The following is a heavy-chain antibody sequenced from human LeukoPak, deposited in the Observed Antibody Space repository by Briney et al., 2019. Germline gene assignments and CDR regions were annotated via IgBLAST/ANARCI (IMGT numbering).Heavy chain of an antibody. V-gene: IGHV4-38-2*02. Sequence: SETLSLTCTVSGYSISSGYYWGWIRQPPGKGLEWIGSIYHSGSTYYNPSLKSRVTISVDTSKNQFSLKLSSVTAADTAVYYCARDLMITFGGVIVKDAFDIWGQGTMVTVSS. J-gene: IGHJ3*02. CDR1: GYSISSGYY. D-gene: IGHD3-16*02. CDR2: IYHSGST. CDR3: ARDLMITFGGVIVKDAFDI.